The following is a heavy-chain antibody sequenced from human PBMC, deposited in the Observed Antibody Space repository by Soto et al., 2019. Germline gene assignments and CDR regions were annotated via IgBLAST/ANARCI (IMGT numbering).Heavy chain of an antibody. Sequence: ASVNVSCKSSGGAFHNYPIYWVRQAPGQGLEWLGTIVPVFPSVYYAPRFQGRLTITADGSTDTVYMMLTSLKSEDTAVYYCAREMPSTAAAYFYYGLNVWGQGTSVTVSS. CDR3: AREMPSTAAAYFYYGLNV. D-gene: IGHD6-13*01. CDR2: IVPVFPSV. CDR1: GGAFHNYP. V-gene: IGHV1-69*13. J-gene: IGHJ6*02.